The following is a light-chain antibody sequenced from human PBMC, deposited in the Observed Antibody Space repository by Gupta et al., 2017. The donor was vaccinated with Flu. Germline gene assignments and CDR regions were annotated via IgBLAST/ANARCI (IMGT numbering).Light chain of an antibody. CDR2: EVT. CDR1: SSDVGAYNA. CDR3: SSLTTSITYV. J-gene: IGLJ1*01. Sequence: QSALTQPASVAGSPGHSISLDCTGTSSDVGAYNAVSWYQQHPGSVPRLMIHEVTNRPSGVSNRFSGSKSGNTASLTISGLQAEDEADYYCSSLTTSITYVFGTGTKVTVL. V-gene: IGLV2-14*01.